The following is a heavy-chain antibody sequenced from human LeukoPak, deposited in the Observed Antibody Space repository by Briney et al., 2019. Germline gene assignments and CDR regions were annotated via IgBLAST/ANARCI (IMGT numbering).Heavy chain of an antibody. CDR2: IRHDGSDK. D-gene: IGHD3-22*01. J-gene: IGHJ4*02. Sequence: GESLRLSCAVSGFTLSRNGIHWVRQAPGKGLEWVAFIRHDGSDKYYADSVKGRFTISRDNFKNTVYLQMNSLRAEDTAVYYCAKCDSTGYYSVELVDYWGQGTLVTVSS. CDR3: AKCDSTGYYSVELVDY. CDR1: GFTLSRNG. V-gene: IGHV3-30*02.